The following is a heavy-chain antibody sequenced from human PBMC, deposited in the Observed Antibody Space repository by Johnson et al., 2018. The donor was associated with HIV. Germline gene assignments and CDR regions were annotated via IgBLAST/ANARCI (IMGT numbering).Heavy chain of an antibody. CDR3: AKDRRELTPDAFDI. CDR2: ISGSGGST. V-gene: IGHV3-23*04. CDR1: GFTFTNAW. Sequence: VQLVESGGGVVQPGRSLRLSCAASGFTFTNAWMSWVRQAPGKGLEWVGRISGSGGSTYYADSVKGRFTISRDNSKNTLYLQMNSLRAEDTAVYYCAKDRRELTPDAFDIWGQGTMVTVSS. J-gene: IGHJ3*02. D-gene: IGHD1-26*01.